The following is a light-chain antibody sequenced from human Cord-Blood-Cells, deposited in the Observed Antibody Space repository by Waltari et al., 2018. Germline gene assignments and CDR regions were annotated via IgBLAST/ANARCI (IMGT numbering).Light chain of an antibody. J-gene: IGKJ1*01. CDR2: GAS. V-gene: IGKV3-20*01. CDR1: QSVSSSY. Sequence: EIVLTQSPGTPSLSPGERATLSCRASQSVSSSYLAWYQQKPGQAPRLLIYGASSRATGIPDRFSGSGSGTDFTLTTSRLEPEDFAVYYCQQYGSSPQTFGQGTKEEIK. CDR3: QQYGSSPQT.